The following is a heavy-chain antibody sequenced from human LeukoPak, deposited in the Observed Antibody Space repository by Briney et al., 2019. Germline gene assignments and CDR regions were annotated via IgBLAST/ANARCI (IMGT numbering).Heavy chain of an antibody. D-gene: IGHD3-10*01. CDR3: ARGSSGSYYNVRSFDY. J-gene: IGHJ4*02. CDR1: GGSFSGYY. Sequence: SETLSLTCAVYGGSFSGYYWSWIRQPPGKGLEWIGEINHSGSTNYNPSLKSRVTISVDTSKNQFSLKLSSVTAADTAVYYCARGSSGSYYNVRSFDYWGQGTLVTVSS. V-gene: IGHV4-34*01. CDR2: INHSGST.